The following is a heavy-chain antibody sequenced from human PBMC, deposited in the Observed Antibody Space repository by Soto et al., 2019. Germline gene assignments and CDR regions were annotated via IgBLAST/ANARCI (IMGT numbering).Heavy chain of an antibody. Sequence: QVQLQQWGAGLLKPSETLSLTCAVYGGSVSGYYWSWIRQPPGKGLEWIGEINHSGSTNYNPSLKSRVTISVDTSKNQFSLKLSSVPAADTAVYYCARELATLPGLVCWGQGTLVTVSS. D-gene: IGHD5-12*01. CDR2: INHSGST. V-gene: IGHV4-34*01. CDR3: ARELATLPGLVC. J-gene: IGHJ4*02. CDR1: GGSVSGYY.